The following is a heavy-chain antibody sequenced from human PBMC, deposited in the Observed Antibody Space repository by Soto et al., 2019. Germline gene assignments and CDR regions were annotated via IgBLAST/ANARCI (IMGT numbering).Heavy chain of an antibody. Sequence: GGSLRLSCAASGFTFSSYSMNWVRQAPGKGLEWVSYISSSSSTIYYAASVKGLFTISRDNAKNSLYLQMNSLRAEDTAVYYCARSREDYGSGSYSGYYYYYMDVWGKGTTVTVSS. D-gene: IGHD3-10*01. J-gene: IGHJ6*03. CDR1: GFTFSSYS. V-gene: IGHV3-48*01. CDR3: ARSREDYGSGSYSGYYYYYMDV. CDR2: ISSSSSTI.